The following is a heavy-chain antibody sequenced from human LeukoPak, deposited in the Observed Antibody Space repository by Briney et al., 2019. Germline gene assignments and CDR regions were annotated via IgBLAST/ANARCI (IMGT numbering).Heavy chain of an antibody. CDR3: ASHQYSSSWTNIQYYFDY. D-gene: IGHD6-13*01. V-gene: IGHV3-11*04. Sequence: PGGSLRLSCAASGFTFSDYYMSWIRQAPGKGLEWVSYISSSGGTIYYADSVKGRFTISRDNAKNSLYLQMNSLRAEDTGVYYCASHQYSSSWTNIQYYFDYWGQGALVTVSS. J-gene: IGHJ4*02. CDR1: GFTFSDYY. CDR2: ISSSGGTI.